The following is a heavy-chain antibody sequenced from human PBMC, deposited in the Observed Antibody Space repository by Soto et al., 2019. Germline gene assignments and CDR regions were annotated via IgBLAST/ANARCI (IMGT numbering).Heavy chain of an antibody. D-gene: IGHD6-6*01. CDR3: ARIPDPYSSSLFRDY. V-gene: IGHV1-69*02. CDR1: GGTFSSYT. Sequence: AASVKVSCKASGGTFSSYTISWVRQAPGQGLEWMGRIIPILGIANYAQKFQGRVTITADKSTSTAYMELSSLRSEDTAVYYCARIPDPYSSSLFRDYWGQGTLVTVSS. CDR2: IIPILGIA. J-gene: IGHJ4*02.